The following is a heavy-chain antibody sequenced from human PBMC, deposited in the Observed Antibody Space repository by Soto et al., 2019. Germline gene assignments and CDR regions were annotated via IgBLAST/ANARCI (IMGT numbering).Heavy chain of an antibody. CDR3: SRVIWSGHLTSDL. CDR1: GFTFSSNS. D-gene: IGHD3-3*01. Sequence: EVQVVESGGGLVQPGGSLRLSCAASGFTFSSNSMNWVRQAPGKGLEWISYISSSSSNIYSDSVKGRFTISRDNAKNSLYLQMNSLRDEETAVYYCSRVIWSGHLTSDLWGQGTLVTVSS. V-gene: IGHV3-48*02. J-gene: IGHJ5*02. CDR2: ISSSSSNI.